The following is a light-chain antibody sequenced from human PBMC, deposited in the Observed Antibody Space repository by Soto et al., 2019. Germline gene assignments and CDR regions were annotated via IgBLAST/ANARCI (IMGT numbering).Light chain of an antibody. J-gene: IGLJ2*01. Sequence: QSVLTQPASVSGSPGQSIAISCSGTSSDVGAYNYVSWYQQHPGEAPKVMIYDVNYRPSGVSDRFSGSKSGNTASLTISGLQAEDEADYYCSSYTTSSHVVFGGGTKLTVL. V-gene: IGLV2-14*01. CDR1: SSDVGAYNY. CDR2: DVN. CDR3: SSYTTSSHVV.